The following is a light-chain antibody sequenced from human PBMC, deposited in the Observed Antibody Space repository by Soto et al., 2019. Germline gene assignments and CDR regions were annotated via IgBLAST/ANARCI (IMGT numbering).Light chain of an antibody. CDR3: QSYDRSLSDHV. CDR2: GNS. J-gene: IGLJ1*01. V-gene: IGLV1-40*01. CDR1: SSNIGAGYD. Sequence: QSVLTQPPSVSGAPGQRVTISCTGSSSNIGAGYDVHWYQQLPGTAPKLLIYGNSNRPSGVPDRFSGSKSGTSASLAITGLQAEDEADDYCQSYDRSLSDHVFGTGTQGTLL.